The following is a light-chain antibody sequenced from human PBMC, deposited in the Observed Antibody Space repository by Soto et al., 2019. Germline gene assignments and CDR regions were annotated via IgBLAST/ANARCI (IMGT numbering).Light chain of an antibody. CDR3: QQYGSSLPYT. CDR1: QSVSSSY. CDR2: GAS. J-gene: IGKJ2*01. Sequence: EIVLTQSPGTLSLSPGERATLSCRASQSVSSSYLAWYQQKPGQGPRLLIYGASSRATGIPDRFSGSGSGTDFTLTISRLEPEDFAVYYCQQYGSSLPYTFGQGTKLEIK. V-gene: IGKV3-20*01.